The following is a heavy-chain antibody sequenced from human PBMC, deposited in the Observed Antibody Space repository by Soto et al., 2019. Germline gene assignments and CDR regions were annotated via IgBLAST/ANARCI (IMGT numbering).Heavy chain of an antibody. CDR2: INWNGGST. CDR1: GFTFDDYG. Sequence: EVQLVESGGGVVRPGGSLRLSCAASGFTFDDYGMSWVRQAPGKGLEWVSGINWNGGSTGYADSVKGRFTISRDNAKNALYLQMNSLRAEDTALYYCARANEWELRGNWFDPWGQGTLVTVSS. J-gene: IGHJ5*02. CDR3: ARANEWELRGNWFDP. V-gene: IGHV3-20*04. D-gene: IGHD1-26*01.